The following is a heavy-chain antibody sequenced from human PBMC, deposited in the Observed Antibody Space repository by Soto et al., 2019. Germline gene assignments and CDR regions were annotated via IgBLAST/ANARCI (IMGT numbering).Heavy chain of an antibody. CDR2: LSXXGXXX. CDR1: GFTFSYYA. Sequence: PGGSLRLSCAASGFTFSYYALNWVRQAPGKGLEXVSXLSXXGXXXXXAXXVKGRFTISRDNSKNTLYLQMNRLRAEETAVYYCAKDHGGNDYYLDYWGQGTLVTVSS. V-gene: IGHV3-23*01. D-gene: IGHD5-12*01. J-gene: IGHJ4*02. CDR3: AKDHGGNDYYLDY.